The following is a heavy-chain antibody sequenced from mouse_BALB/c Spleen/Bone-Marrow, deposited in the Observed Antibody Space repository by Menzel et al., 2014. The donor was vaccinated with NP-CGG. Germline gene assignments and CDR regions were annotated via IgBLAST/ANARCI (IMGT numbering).Heavy chain of an antibody. Sequence: VQGVESGAELAKPGASVKMSCKASGYTFTSYWMHWVKQRPGQGLEWIGYINPSTGYTEYNQKFKDKATLTADKPSSTAYMQLSSLTSEDSAVYYCARSNYYGSKDYWGQGTTLTVSS. V-gene: IGHV1-7*01. CDR2: INPSTGYT. CDR3: ARSNYYGSKDY. CDR1: GYTFTSYW. J-gene: IGHJ2*01. D-gene: IGHD1-1*01.